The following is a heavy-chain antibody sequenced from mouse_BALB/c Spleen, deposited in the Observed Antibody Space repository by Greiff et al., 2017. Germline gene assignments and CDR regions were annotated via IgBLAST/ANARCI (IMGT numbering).Heavy chain of an antibody. CDR1: GYTFTSYY. CDR3: TRGGGSPFDY. Sequence: VQLQQSGAELVQPGASVKLSCKASGYTFTSYYMYWVKQRPGQGLEWIGEINPSNGGTNFNEKFKSKATLTVDKSSSTAYMQLSSLTSEDSAVYYCTRGGGSPFDYWGQGTTLTVSS. V-gene: IGHV1S81*02. CDR2: INPSNGGT. J-gene: IGHJ2*01. D-gene: IGHD1-1*02.